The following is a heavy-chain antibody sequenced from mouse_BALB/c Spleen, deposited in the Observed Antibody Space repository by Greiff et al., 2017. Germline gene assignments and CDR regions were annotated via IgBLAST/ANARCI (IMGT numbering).Heavy chain of an antibody. Sequence: EVQLVESGGGLVQPGGSLKLSCAASGFTFSSYGMSWVRQTPDKRLELVATINSNGGSTYYPDSVKGRFTISRDNAKNTLYLQMSSLKSEDTAMYYCARVDGYYGAMDYWGQGTSVTVSS. CDR3: ARVDGYYGAMDY. D-gene: IGHD2-3*01. CDR1: GFTFSSYG. V-gene: IGHV5-6-3*01. CDR2: INSNGGST. J-gene: IGHJ4*01.